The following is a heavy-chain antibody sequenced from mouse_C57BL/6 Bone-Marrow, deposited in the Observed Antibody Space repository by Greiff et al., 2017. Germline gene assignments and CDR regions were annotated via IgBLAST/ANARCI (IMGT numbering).Heavy chain of an antibody. J-gene: IGHJ2*01. CDR2: INPNNGGT. CDR3: ARRFITTVVGDY. V-gene: IGHV1-26*01. Sequence: EVQLQQSGAELVKPGASVKISCKASGYTFTDYYMNWVKQSHGKSLEWIGDINPNNGGTSYNQKFKGKATLTVDKSSSTAYMELRSLTSEDSAVYYCARRFITTVVGDYWGQGTTLTVSS. D-gene: IGHD1-1*01. CDR1: GYTFTDYY.